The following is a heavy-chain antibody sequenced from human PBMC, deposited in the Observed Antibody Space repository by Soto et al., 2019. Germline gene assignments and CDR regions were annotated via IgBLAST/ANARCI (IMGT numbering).Heavy chain of an antibody. Sequence: SETLSLTCAVSGGSFRGFYWTWIRQSPGKGLEWLGDINHVGITNYNPSLKSRVSIPVDTSKRQLSLRLSSVTAADTAVYYCARAPYSSLSVGWLDPWGQGIPVTVSS. CDR3: ARAPYSSLSVGWLDP. J-gene: IGHJ5*02. D-gene: IGHD6-19*01. CDR2: INHVGIT. V-gene: IGHV4-34*01. CDR1: GGSFRGFY.